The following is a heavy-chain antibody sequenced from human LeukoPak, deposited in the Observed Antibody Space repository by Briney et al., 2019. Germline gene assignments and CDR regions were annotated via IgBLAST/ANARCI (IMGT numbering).Heavy chain of an antibody. D-gene: IGHD1-20*01. CDR1: GFTFSSYS. CDR2: ISSSSSYI. J-gene: IGHJ4*02. CDR3: ARDAITGTTFDY. Sequence: GGSLRLSCAASGFTFSSYSMNWVRQAPGKGLEWVSSISSSSSYIYYADSVKGRFTISRDNAKNSLYLQMNSLRAEDTAVYYCARDAITGTTFDYWGQGTLVTVSS. V-gene: IGHV3-21*01.